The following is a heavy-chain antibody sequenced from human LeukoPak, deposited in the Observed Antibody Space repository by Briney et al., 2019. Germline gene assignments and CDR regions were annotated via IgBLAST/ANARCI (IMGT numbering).Heavy chain of an antibody. Sequence: GGSLRLSCAASGFTFSSYAMSWVRQAPGKGLEWVSVIYSGGSTYYADSVKGRFTISRDNSKNTLYLQMNSLRAEDTAVYYCARLYGDFEGIYFDYWGQGTLVTVSS. CDR3: ARLYGDFEGIYFDY. CDR2: IYSGGST. CDR1: GFTFSSYA. D-gene: IGHD4-17*01. J-gene: IGHJ4*02. V-gene: IGHV3-53*01.